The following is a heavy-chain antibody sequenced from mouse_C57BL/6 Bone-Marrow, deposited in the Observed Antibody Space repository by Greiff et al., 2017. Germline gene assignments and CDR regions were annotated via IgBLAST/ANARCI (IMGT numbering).Heavy chain of an antibody. D-gene: IGHD1-1*01. CDR1: GYTFTGYW. V-gene: IGHV1-9*01. J-gene: IGHJ3*01. Sequence: QVQLQQSGAELMKPGASVKLSCKATGYTFTGYWIEWVKQRPGHGLEWIGEILPGSGSTNYNEKFKGKATFTVDTSSNTAYMQLSSLTTEDSAIYYCARGGVYYYGSSYDGFAYWGQGTLVTVSA. CDR3: ARGGVYYYGSSYDGFAY. CDR2: ILPGSGST.